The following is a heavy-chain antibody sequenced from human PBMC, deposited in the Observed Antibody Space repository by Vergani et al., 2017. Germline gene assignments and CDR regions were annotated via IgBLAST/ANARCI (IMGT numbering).Heavy chain of an antibody. V-gene: IGHV1-24*01. J-gene: IGHJ4*02. CDR3: ATVNTYYYGSGSFNY. D-gene: IGHD3-10*01. Sequence: QVQLVQSGAEVKKPGASAKASCKVSGYTLTELSMHWVRQAPGKGLEWMGGFDPEDGETIYAQKFQGRVTMTEDTSTDTAYMELSSLRSEDTAVYYCATVNTYYYGSGSFNYWGQGTLVTVSS. CDR1: GYTLTELS. CDR2: FDPEDGET.